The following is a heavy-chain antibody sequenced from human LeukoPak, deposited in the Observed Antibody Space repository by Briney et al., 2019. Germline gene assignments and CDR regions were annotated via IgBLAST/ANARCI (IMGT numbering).Heavy chain of an antibody. Sequence: GASVRVSCTSSGYTFTAFYMHWVRQAPGQGLEGMGWINPTSGVTNYAQKFQGRVTMTRDTSITTAYMELSGLRSDDTAIYYCARDHYYHDSSGYYPNWGQGTMVTVSS. CDR3: ARDHYYHDSSGYYPN. D-gene: IGHD3-22*01. CDR1: GYTFTAFY. J-gene: IGHJ3*01. V-gene: IGHV1-2*02. CDR2: INPTSGVT.